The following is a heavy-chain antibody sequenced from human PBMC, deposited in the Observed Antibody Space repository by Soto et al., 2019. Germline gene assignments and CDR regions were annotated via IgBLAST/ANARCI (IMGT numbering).Heavy chain of an antibody. J-gene: IGHJ1*01. CDR3: ARDRWDRPGWYFTD. CDR1: GLTVSTNY. D-gene: IGHD1-26*01. V-gene: IGHV3-53*01. CDR2: IYKSGDT. Sequence: EVQLVESGGGLIQPGGSLRLSCTAAGLTVSTNYMSWIRQAPGQGLEWVSVIYKSGDTYYADSVKGRFTISRNNARSTLYLPMNGMRAEETAVYYWARDRWDRPGWYFTDWGQDTLFTVSA.